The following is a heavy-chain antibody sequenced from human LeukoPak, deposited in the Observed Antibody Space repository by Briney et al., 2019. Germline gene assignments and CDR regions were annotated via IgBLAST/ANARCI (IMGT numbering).Heavy chain of an antibody. CDR1: GGSIRSYF. Sequence: SETLSLTCSVSGGSIRSYFWSWIRQPAGKGLEWIGYIDDSGNTNYNPSLKNRVTISVDTSKNQFSLKLSSVTAADTAVYYCARGRYDYVWGSYRFAYYFDYWGQGTLVTVSS. D-gene: IGHD3-16*02. CDR3: ARGRYDYVWGSYRFAYYFDY. CDR2: IDDSGNT. J-gene: IGHJ4*02. V-gene: IGHV4-59*01.